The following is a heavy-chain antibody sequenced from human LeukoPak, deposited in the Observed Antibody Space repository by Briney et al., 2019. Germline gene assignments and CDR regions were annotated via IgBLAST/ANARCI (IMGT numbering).Heavy chain of an antibody. CDR2: IIPIFGTA. CDR3: AMAARDAFDI. J-gene: IGHJ3*02. D-gene: IGHD5-24*01. CDR1: GGTFSGYA. V-gene: IGHV1-69*13. Sequence: SVKVSCKASGGTFSGYAISWVRQAPGQGLEWMGGIIPIFGTANYAQKFQGRVTITADESTSTAYMELSSLRSEDTAVYYCAMAARDAFDIWGQGTMVTVSS.